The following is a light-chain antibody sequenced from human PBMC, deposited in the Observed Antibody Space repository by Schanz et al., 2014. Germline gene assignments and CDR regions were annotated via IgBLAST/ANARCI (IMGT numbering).Light chain of an antibody. V-gene: IGLV2-14*02. CDR3: CSYIGTNHLVL. CDR1: SSDVGSYNL. CDR2: EVS. Sequence: QSALTQPASVSGSPGQSITISCTGTSSDVGSYNLVSWYQQHPGKAPKLMIYEVSQWPSGVSDRFSGSKSGNTASLTISGLQAEDEADYYCCSYIGTNHLVLFGGGTKLTVL. J-gene: IGLJ3*02.